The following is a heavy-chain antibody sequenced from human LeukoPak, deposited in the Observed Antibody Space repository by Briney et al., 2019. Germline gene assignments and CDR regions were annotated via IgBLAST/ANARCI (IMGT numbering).Heavy chain of an antibody. D-gene: IGHD6-19*01. J-gene: IGHJ4*02. CDR3: ARHVEIAVAGPIEY. CDR2: IYDSGST. V-gene: IGHV4-39*01. CDR1: GFSFSSSSFY. Sequence: SETLSLSCTASGFSFSSSSFYWGWLRQPPGMGLVGIVRIYDSGSTYSNPSINSLATISVNTTKNQFSLKMSPVTAANTAFYYCARHVEIAVAGPIEYWGQGTLVPVSS.